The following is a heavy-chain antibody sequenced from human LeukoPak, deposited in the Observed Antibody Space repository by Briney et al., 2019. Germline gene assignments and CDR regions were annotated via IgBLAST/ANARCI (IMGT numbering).Heavy chain of an antibody. V-gene: IGHV3-53*04. CDR1: GFTVSSNY. CDR3: ARDLGNSGDY. J-gene: IGHJ4*02. Sequence: GGSLRLSCAASGFTVSSNYMSWVRQAPGKGLEWVSVIYSDGNTYYADSVKGRFTLSRHNSENTVYLQMNSLRPEDTAVYYCARDLGNSGDYWGQGTLATVSS. CDR2: IYSDGNT. D-gene: IGHD2/OR15-2a*01.